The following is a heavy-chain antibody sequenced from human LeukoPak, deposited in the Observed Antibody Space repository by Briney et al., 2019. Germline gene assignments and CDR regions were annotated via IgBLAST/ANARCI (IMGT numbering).Heavy chain of an antibody. J-gene: IGHJ4*02. CDR2: INPNSGGT. CDR1: GYTFTGYY. D-gene: IGHD4/OR15-4a*01. Sequence: ASVKVSCKASGYTFTGYYMHWVRQAPGQGLEWMGWINPNSGGTNYAQKFQGRVTMTRDTSISTAYMELSRLRSDDTAVYYCARMVLAVSTVDYWGQGTLVTVSS. V-gene: IGHV1-2*02. CDR3: ARMVLAVSTVDY.